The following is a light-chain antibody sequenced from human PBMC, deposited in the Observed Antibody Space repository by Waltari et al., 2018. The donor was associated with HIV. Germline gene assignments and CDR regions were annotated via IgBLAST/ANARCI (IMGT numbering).Light chain of an antibody. V-gene: IGLV1-47*01. CDR1: NSNIGNNF. CDR2: RND. Sequence: QSVLTQPPSASRSPGQRVLLSCSGINSNIGNNFFSWFQQVPGGAPKLVIYRNDQRPSGVPARFSAAKSGSSASLAITGLQSDDEASYYCASWDDKLSHWVFGGGTKLTV. CDR3: ASWDDKLSHWV. J-gene: IGLJ3*02.